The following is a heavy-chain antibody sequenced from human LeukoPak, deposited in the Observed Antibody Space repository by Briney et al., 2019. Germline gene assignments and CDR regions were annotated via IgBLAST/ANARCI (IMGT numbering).Heavy chain of an antibody. V-gene: IGHV3-9*02. J-gene: IGHJ5*02. D-gene: IGHD3-9*01. CDR2: ISWNSGSI. Sequence: PGRSLRLSCAASGFTSDDYAMYWVRQAPGKGLEWVSGISWNSGSIGYADSVKGRFTISRDNAKNSLYLQMNSLRAEDTALYYCAKGGYYDILTELDPWGQGTLVTVSS. CDR1: GFTSDDYA. CDR3: AKGGYYDILTELDP.